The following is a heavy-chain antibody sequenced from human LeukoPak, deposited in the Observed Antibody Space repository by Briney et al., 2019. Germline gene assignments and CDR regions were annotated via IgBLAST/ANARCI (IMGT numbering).Heavy chain of an antibody. D-gene: IGHD2-2*01. J-gene: IGHJ5*02. CDR1: GYTFTGYY. Sequence: ASVTVSCKASGYTFTGYYMHWVRQAPGQGLEWMGWINPNSGGTNYAQKFQGRVTMTRDTSISTAYMELSRLRSDDTAVYYCARDTSSTSRSRFDPWGQGTLVTVSS. CDR2: INPNSGGT. V-gene: IGHV1-2*02. CDR3: ARDTSSTSRSRFDP.